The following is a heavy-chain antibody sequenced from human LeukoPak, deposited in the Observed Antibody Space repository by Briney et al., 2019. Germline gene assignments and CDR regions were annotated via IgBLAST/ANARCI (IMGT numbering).Heavy chain of an antibody. V-gene: IGHV3-74*01. D-gene: IGHD3-22*01. J-gene: IGHJ3*02. CDR3: ARVRTNYYDSRDAFDI. CDR2: INSDGSST. Sequence: GGSLRLSCAASGFTFSSYWMHWVRQAPGKGLVWVSRINSDGSSTSYADSVKGRSTISRDNAKNTLYLQMNSLRAEDTAVYYRARVRTNYYDSRDAFDIWGQGTTVTVSS. CDR1: GFTFSSYW.